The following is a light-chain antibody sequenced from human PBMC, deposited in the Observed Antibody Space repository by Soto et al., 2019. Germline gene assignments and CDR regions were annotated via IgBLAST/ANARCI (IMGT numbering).Light chain of an antibody. J-gene: IGLJ1*01. CDR2: EGS. V-gene: IGLV2-23*03. CDR1: SSDVGSYKL. Sequence: QSALTQPASVSGSPGQSITISCTGTSSDVGSYKLVSWYQQHPGKAPKLMIYEGSKRPSGVSNRFSGSKSGNTASLTISGLPAEDEADYYCCSYAGSSTFTYVFGTGTKLTVL. CDR3: CSYAGSSTFTYV.